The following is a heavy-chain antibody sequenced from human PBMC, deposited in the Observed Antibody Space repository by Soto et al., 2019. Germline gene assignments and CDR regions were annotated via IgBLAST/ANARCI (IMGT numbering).Heavy chain of an antibody. D-gene: IGHD6-13*01. CDR3: ARRRFSSSWYGGWFDP. CDR2: INHSGST. J-gene: IGHJ5*02. CDR1: GGSFSGYY. Sequence: QVQLQQWGAGLLKPSETLSLTCAVYGGSFSGYYWSWIRQPPGKGLEWIGEINHSGSTNYNPSLKSRVTISVDTSKNQVSLKLSSVTAADTAVYYCARRRFSSSWYGGWFDPWGQGTLVTVSS. V-gene: IGHV4-34*01.